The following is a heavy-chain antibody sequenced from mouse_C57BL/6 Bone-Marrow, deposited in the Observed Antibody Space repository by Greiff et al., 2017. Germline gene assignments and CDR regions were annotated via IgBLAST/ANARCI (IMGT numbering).Heavy chain of an antibody. CDR2: ISYSGST. Sequence: EVKLMESGPGLAKPSQTLSLTCSVTGYSITSDYWNWIRKFPGNKLEYMGYISYSGSTYYNPSLKSRISITRDTSKNQYYLQLNSVTTKDTATYYCARSPPDYYGSSGAMDYWGQGTSVTVSS. J-gene: IGHJ4*01. CDR3: ARSPPDYYGSSGAMDY. V-gene: IGHV3-8*01. D-gene: IGHD1-1*01. CDR1: GYSITSDY.